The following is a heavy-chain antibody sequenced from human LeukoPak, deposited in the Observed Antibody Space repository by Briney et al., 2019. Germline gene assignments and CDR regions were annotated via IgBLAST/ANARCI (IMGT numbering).Heavy chain of an antibody. CDR2: IKQDGSEK. J-gene: IGHJ4*02. CDR1: GFTFSSYW. D-gene: IGHD6-19*01. V-gene: IGHV3-7*01. CDR3: ARDLSAVAGTGGTY. Sequence: GGSLRLSCAASGFTFSSYWMSWVRPAPGKGLEWVANIKQDGSEKYYVSSVKGRFTISRDNAKNSLYLQMNSLRAEDTAVYYRARDLSAVAGTGGTYWGQGTLVTVSS.